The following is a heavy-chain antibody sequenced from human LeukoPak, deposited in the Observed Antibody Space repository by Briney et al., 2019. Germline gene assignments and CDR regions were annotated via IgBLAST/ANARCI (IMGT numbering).Heavy chain of an antibody. CDR1: GGSFTSYY. Sequence: SETLSLTCTVSGGSFTSYYWSWLRQPAGKGLEWIGRVYTGGSTNYNPSLKSRVTMSLDESKNQFSLKLSSVTAADTAVYYCASLPPYYYDSSGYYVWGQGTLVAVSS. V-gene: IGHV4-4*07. CDR2: VYTGGST. J-gene: IGHJ4*02. D-gene: IGHD3-22*01. CDR3: ASLPPYYYDSSGYYV.